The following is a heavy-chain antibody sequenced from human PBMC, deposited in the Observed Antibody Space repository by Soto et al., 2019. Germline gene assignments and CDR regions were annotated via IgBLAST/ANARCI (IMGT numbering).Heavy chain of an antibody. Sequence: QVQLVQSGAEEKKPGASVKVSCKASGYTFTSYAIHWVRQAPGQRLEWMGWINTGNGNTKYSQKFQGRVTITRDTSASTAYMELNSLSSEDTAVYYCARDLVDIVVVTFGMDVWGQGTTVTVSS. D-gene: IGHD2-21*02. CDR3: ARDLVDIVVVTFGMDV. J-gene: IGHJ6*02. V-gene: IGHV1-3*05. CDR1: GYTFTSYA. CDR2: INTGNGNT.